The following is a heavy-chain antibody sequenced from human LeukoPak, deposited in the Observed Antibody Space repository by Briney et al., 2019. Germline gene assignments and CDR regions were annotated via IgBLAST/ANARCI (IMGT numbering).Heavy chain of an antibody. CDR1: GYTFTSYG. V-gene: IGHV1-18*01. Sequence: ASVKVSCKASGYTFTSYGISWVRQAPGQGLEWMGWISAYNGNTNYAQKLQGRVTMTTDTSTSTAYMELRSLRSDDSAVYYCARVKEDIVLVVYAYFDYWGQGTLVTVSS. J-gene: IGHJ4*02. CDR2: ISAYNGNT. D-gene: IGHD2-8*01. CDR3: ARVKEDIVLVVYAYFDY.